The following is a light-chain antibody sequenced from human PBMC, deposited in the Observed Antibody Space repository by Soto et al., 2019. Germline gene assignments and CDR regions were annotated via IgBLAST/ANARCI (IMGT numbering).Light chain of an antibody. V-gene: IGKV1-39*01. CDR2: VAS. CDR1: HSVVTY. Sequence: DIQMTQSPSSLSVSVGDRVTMSCRGIHSVVTYLNWYLQKPGKAPNLLIYVASSLQSEVPSRFSGSGSGTDFTLTITSLQPEDFATYYCQQSYGTPITFGQGTRLEI. CDR3: QQSYGTPIT. J-gene: IGKJ5*01.